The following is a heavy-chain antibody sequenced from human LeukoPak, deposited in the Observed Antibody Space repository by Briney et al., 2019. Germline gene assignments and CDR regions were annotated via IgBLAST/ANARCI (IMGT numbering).Heavy chain of an antibody. CDR3: ARHGHYYGSGSFA. CDR1: GGSISSSSYY. V-gene: IGHV4-39*01. J-gene: IGHJ5*02. D-gene: IGHD3-10*01. CDR2: IYYSGST. Sequence: SETLSLTCIVSGGSISSSSYYWGWIRQPPGRGLEWIGIIYYSGSTYYTPSLMSRLTISVDTSNNQFSLKLSSVTAADTAVYYCARHGHYYGSGSFAWGQGTLVTVSS.